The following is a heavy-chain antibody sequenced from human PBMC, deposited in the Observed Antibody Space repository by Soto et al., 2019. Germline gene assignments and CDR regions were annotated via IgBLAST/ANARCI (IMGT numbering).Heavy chain of an antibody. J-gene: IGHJ4*02. D-gene: IGHD3-3*01. Sequence: PGGSLRLSCAASGFTFSSYAMSWVRQAPGKGLEWVSAISGSGGSTYYADSVKGRFTISRDNSKNTLYLQMNSLRAEDTAVYYCAKARLRFLEWLPHGTYRYFDYWGQGTLVTVAS. CDR1: GFTFSSYA. V-gene: IGHV3-23*01. CDR3: AKARLRFLEWLPHGTYRYFDY. CDR2: ISGSGGST.